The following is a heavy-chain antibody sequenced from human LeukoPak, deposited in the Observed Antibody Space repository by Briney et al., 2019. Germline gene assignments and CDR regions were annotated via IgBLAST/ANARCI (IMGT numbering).Heavy chain of an antibody. Sequence: SETLSLTCTVSGAPVNFYYLSWIRHSAEKGLEWIGRIYTRGNTNYNPSLKSRVTLSVDTSGNQFSLMLSSVTAADTAVYYCAKESRLGGASGSHHFDYWGQGVLVTVSS. D-gene: IGHD3-10*01. J-gene: IGHJ4*02. CDR3: AKESRLGGASGSHHFDY. CDR1: GAPVNFYY. CDR2: IYTRGNT. V-gene: IGHV4-4*07.